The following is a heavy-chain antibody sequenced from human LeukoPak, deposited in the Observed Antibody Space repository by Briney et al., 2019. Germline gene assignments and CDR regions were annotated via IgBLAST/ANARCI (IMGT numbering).Heavy chain of an antibody. V-gene: IGHV3-43D*03. CDR1: GFTFDDYA. CDR2: ISWDGGST. D-gene: IGHD1-26*01. CDR3: AKGGVGDATFDY. J-gene: IGHJ4*02. Sequence: GGSLRLSCAASGFTFDDYAMHWVRQAPGKGLEWVSLISWDGGSTYYADSGKGRFTISRDNSKNSLYLQMNSLRTEDTALYYCAKGGVGDATFDYWGQGTLVTVSS.